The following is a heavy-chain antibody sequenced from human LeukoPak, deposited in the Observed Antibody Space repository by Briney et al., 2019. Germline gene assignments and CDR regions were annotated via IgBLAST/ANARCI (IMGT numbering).Heavy chain of an antibody. CDR2: FDPDYGET. D-gene: IGHD2-8*01. CDR3: ARQRAGQYEDGFDI. J-gene: IGHJ3*02. Sequence: ASVKVSCKVSGYSLTDLSMHWVRQAPGQGLEWMGGFDPDYGETFYAQKLQGRVTMTEDTSADTAYMELSSLRPDDTAVYYCARQRAGQYEDGFDIWGQGTMVTVSS. CDR1: GYSLTDLS. V-gene: IGHV1-24*01.